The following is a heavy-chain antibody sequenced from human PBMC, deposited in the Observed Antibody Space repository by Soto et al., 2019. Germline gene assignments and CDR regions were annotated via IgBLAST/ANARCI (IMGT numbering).Heavy chain of an antibody. CDR2: INSDGSST. CDR3: ARGASVYYYYYYGMDV. J-gene: IGHJ6*02. V-gene: IGHV3-74*01. D-gene: IGHD2-2*01. Sequence: GGSLRLSCAASGFTFSSYWMHWVRQAPGKGLVWVSRINSDGSSTSYADSVKGRFTISRDNAKNTLYLQMNSLRAEDTAVYYCARGASVYYYYYYGMDVWGQGTTVTV. CDR1: GFTFSSYW.